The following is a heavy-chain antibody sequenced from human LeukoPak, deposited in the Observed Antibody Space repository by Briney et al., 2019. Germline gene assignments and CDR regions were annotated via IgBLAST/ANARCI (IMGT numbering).Heavy chain of an antibody. Sequence: WASVTVSCKASGYTFTSYGISWVRQAPGQGLEWMGWISAYNGNTNYAQKLQGRVTMTTDTSTSTAYMELRSLRSDDTAVYYCARYHPHFDWLYPEETQPKSLDYWGQGTLVTVSS. CDR1: GYTFTSYG. CDR3: ARYHPHFDWLYPEETQPKSLDY. CDR2: ISAYNGNT. D-gene: IGHD3-9*01. J-gene: IGHJ4*02. V-gene: IGHV1-18*01.